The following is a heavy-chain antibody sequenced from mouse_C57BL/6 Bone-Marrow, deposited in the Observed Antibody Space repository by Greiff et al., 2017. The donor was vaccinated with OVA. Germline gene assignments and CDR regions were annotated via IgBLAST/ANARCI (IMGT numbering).Heavy chain of an antibody. V-gene: IGHV1-55*01. D-gene: IGHD2-1*01. J-gene: IGHJ2*01. Sequence: QVHVKQPGAELVKPGASVKMSCKASGYTFTSYWITWVKQRPGQGLEWIGDIYPGSGSTNYNEKFKSKATLTVDTSSSTAYMQLSSLTSEDSAVYYCARGGVYGNPDYWGQGTTLTVSS. CDR1: GYTFTSYW. CDR3: ARGGVYGNPDY. CDR2: IYPGSGST.